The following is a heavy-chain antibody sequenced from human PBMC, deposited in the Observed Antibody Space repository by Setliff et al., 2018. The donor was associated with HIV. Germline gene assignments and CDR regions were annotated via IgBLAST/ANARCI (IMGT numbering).Heavy chain of an antibody. D-gene: IGHD3-22*01. CDR2: IYYSGST. CDR1: GGSISNSRYY. J-gene: IGHJ5*02. V-gene: IGHV4-39*01. CDR3: ASRVYYYDSSNYLREEGFDP. Sequence: PSETLSLTCTVSGGSISNSRYYWSWIRQPPGKGLEWIGSIYYSGSTYYNPSLKSRVTISVDTSKNQFSLKLSSVTAADAAAYYCASRVYYYDSSNYLREEGFDPWGQGTLVTVSS.